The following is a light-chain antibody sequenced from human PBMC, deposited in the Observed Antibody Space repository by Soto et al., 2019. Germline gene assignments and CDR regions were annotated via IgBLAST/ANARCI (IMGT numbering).Light chain of an antibody. J-gene: IGLJ2*01. CDR1: SSDVGGYNY. CDR3: QSYDSRLSGVV. CDR2: DVS. V-gene: IGLV2-11*01. Sequence: QSVLTQPRSASGSPGQSITISCTGTSSDVGGYNYVSWYQQHPAKAPKLIIFDVSKRPSGVPNRFSGSKSGNTASLTISGLRAEDEADYYCQSYDSRLSGVVFGGGTKLTVL.